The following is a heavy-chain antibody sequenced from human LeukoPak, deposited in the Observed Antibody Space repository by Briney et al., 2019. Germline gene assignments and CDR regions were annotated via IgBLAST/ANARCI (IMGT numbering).Heavy chain of an antibody. CDR3: ARDTITFGGVIVRENAFDI. V-gene: IGHV1-18*01. Sequence: ASVKVSCKASGYTFTSYGISWVRQAPGQGLEWMGWISAYNGNTNYAQKLQGRVTMTTDTSTSTAYMELRSLRSDDTAVYYCARDTITFGGVIVRENAFDIWGRGTMVTVSS. CDR1: GYTFTSYG. CDR2: ISAYNGNT. J-gene: IGHJ3*02. D-gene: IGHD3-16*02.